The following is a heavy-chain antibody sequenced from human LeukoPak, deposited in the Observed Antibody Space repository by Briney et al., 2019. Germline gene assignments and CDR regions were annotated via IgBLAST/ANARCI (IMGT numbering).Heavy chain of an antibody. V-gene: IGHV3-7*03. CDR3: ARDPPLKYYYYYYGMDV. CDR1: GFTFSSYW. Sequence: GGSLRLSCAASGFTFSSYWMNWARQAPGKGLEWVASINHNGNVNYYVDSVKGRFTISRDNAKNSLYLQMNSLRAEDTAVYYCARDPPLKYYYYYYGMDVWGQGTTVTVSS. CDR2: INHNGNVN. J-gene: IGHJ6*02.